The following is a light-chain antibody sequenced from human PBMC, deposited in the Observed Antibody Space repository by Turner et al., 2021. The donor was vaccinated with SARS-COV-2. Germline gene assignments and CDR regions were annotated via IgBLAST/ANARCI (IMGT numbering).Light chain of an antibody. CDR3: ATWDDDLFGVV. CDR1: SSNIGSDR. J-gene: IGLJ2*01. Sequence: QSLLTQPPSASGTPGQRVSISCFGSSSNIGSDRVSWYQQIPGSASKLLIYSDNQRPSGVPDRFSGSKSGASASLAISGLQSEDEANYFCATWDDDLFGVVFGGGTKLTVL. V-gene: IGLV1-44*01. CDR2: SDN.